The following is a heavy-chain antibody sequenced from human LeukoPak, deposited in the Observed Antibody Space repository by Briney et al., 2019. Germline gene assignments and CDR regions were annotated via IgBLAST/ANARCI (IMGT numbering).Heavy chain of an antibody. V-gene: IGHV3-20*04. Sequence: LPGGSLRLSCAASGFTFSSYWMHWVRQAPGKGLEWVSGINWNGGSTGYADSVKGRFTISRDNAKNSLYLQMNSLRAEDTALYYCARDISGYSYGDWGQGTLVTVSS. J-gene: IGHJ4*02. D-gene: IGHD5-18*01. CDR3: ARDISGYSYGD. CDR1: GFTFSSYW. CDR2: INWNGGST.